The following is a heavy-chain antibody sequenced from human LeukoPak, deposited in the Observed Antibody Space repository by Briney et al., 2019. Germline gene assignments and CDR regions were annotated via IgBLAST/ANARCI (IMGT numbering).Heavy chain of an antibody. Sequence: GESLKISCKGSGYSFTSYWIGWVRQMPGKGLEWMGIIYPGDSDTRYSPSFQGQVTISADKSVSTAYLQWSSLTASDTAMYYCASNRGSYYYYMDVWGKGTTVTVSS. CDR2: IYPGDSDT. CDR1: GYSFTSYW. D-gene: IGHD1-26*01. V-gene: IGHV5-51*01. J-gene: IGHJ6*03. CDR3: ASNRGSYYYYMDV.